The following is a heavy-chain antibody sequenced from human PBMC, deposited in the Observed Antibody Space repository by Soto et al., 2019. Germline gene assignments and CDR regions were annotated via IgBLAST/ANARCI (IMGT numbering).Heavy chain of an antibody. V-gene: IGHV3-33*01. CDR2: IWYDGSNK. J-gene: IGHJ1*01. Sequence: QVQLVESGGGVVQPGRSLRLSCAASGFTFSSYGMHWVRQAPGKGLEWVAVIWYDGSNKYYADSVKGRFTISRDNSKNRRYLQMNSLRAEDTAVYYCAREYCSGGSCYSPYFQHWGQGTLVTVSS. CDR1: GFTFSSYG. CDR3: AREYCSGGSCYSPYFQH. D-gene: IGHD2-15*01.